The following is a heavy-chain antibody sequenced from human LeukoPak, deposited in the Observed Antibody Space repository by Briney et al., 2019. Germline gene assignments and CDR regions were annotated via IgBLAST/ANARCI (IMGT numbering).Heavy chain of an antibody. CDR2: IIPIFGTA. CDR1: GGTFSSYA. D-gene: IGHD6-13*01. CDR3: ARVGAAAGTPFDY. Sequence: SVKVSCKASGGTFSSYAISWVRQAPGQGLECMGGIIPIFGTANYAQKFQGRVTITTDESTSTAYMELSSLRSEDTAVYYCARVGAAAGTPFDYWGQGTLVTVSS. V-gene: IGHV1-69*05. J-gene: IGHJ4*02.